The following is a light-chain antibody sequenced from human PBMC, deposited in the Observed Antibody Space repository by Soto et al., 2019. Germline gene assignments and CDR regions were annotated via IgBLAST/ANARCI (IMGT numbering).Light chain of an antibody. CDR1: QGISSY. CDR2: AAS. V-gene: IGKV1-8*01. Sequence: AIRMTQSPSSFSASTGARVTITCRASQGISSYLAWYQQKPGKAPKLLIYAASTLQSGVPSRFSGSGSGTDFTLTFSCLQSEDFATYYCQQYYSYPFTFGPGTKVDIK. CDR3: QQYYSYPFT. J-gene: IGKJ3*01.